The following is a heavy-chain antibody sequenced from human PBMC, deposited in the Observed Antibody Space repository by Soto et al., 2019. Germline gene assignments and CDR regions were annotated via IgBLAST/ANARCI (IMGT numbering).Heavy chain of an antibody. V-gene: IGHV4-39*01. J-gene: IGHJ4*02. D-gene: IGHD2-15*01. CDR2: IDYNGVT. Sequence: LSLTCTVSGGSIYRSGYYWGWIRQPPGRGLEWIGNIDYNGVTYSNPSLKSRVTMSRDTSKNQFSLKLTSVTAADTALYYCGKVLVGATGHADSDSWGPGTLVTVSS. CDR3: GKVLVGATGHADSDS. CDR1: GGSIYRSGYY.